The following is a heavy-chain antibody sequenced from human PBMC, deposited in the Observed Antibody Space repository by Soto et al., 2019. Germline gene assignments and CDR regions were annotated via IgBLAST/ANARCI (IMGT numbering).Heavy chain of an antibody. D-gene: IGHD1-26*01. Sequence: EVQLVESGGGLVQPGGSLRLSCAASGFTFSNNWMHWVRQAPGKGLVWVSRINGDGSRTNYADSVRGRFTISRDNAKNTLFLQMTGLRAEDTAVYYCATVGTGSYNWLDPWGQGTLVTVSS. CDR1: GFTFSNNW. V-gene: IGHV3-74*01. CDR3: ATVGTGSYNWLDP. J-gene: IGHJ5*02. CDR2: INGDGSRT.